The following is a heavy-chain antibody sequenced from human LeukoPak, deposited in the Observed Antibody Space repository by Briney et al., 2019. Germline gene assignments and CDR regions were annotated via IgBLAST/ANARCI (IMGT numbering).Heavy chain of an antibody. Sequence: PSETLSLTCAVYGGSFSGYYWSWIRQPPGKGLEWIGYIYYSGSTNYNPSLKSRVTISVDTSKNQFSLKLSSVTAADTAVYYCATSTTVTTDYFDYWGQGTLVTVSS. CDR2: IYYSGST. D-gene: IGHD4-17*01. CDR3: ATSTTVTTDYFDY. V-gene: IGHV4-59*08. CDR1: GGSFSGYY. J-gene: IGHJ4*02.